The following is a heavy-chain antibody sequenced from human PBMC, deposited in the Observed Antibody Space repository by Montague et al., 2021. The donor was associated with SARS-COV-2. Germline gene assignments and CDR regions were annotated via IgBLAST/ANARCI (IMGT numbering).Heavy chain of an antibody. CDR3: ARGSTSSWKQKIRENRRISLATSYFHNFVMDV. D-gene: IGHD6-13*01. J-gene: IGHJ6*02. V-gene: IGHV4-34*01. CDR2: VNPGGSN. CDR1: GASFSDYS. Sequence: SETLSLTCAVYGASFSDYSWTWVRQAPGEGLEWIGEVNPGGSNNXXPSLMSQVSISVDTFKSQFSLTLRSVTAADSAIYYCARGSTSSWKQKIRENRRISLATSYFHNFVMDVWGQGTTVVVSS.